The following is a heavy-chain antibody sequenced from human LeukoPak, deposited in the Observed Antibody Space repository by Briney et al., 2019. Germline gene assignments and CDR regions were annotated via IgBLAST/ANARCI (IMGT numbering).Heavy chain of an antibody. Sequence: GGSLRLSCAASGFTFSSYAMSWVRQAPGKGLEWVSAISGSGGSTYYADSVKGRFTISRDNSKNTLYLQMNSLRAEDTVVYYCAKVRQFYGDFDYWGQGTLVTVSS. CDR2: ISGSGGST. CDR3: AKVRQFYGDFDY. V-gene: IGHV3-23*01. J-gene: IGHJ4*02. CDR1: GFTFSSYA. D-gene: IGHD4-17*01.